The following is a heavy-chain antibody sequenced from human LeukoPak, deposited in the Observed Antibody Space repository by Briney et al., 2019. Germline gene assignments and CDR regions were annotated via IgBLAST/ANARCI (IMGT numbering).Heavy chain of an antibody. J-gene: IGHJ4*02. V-gene: IGHV1-69*13. CDR3: ARLDGSGSSWYPYYFDY. CDR2: IIPIFGTA. Sequence: ASVKVSRKASGGTFSSYAISWVRQAPGQGLEWMGGIIPIFGTANYAQKFQGRVTITADESTSTAYMELSSLRSEDTAVYYCARLDGSGSSWYPYYFDYWGQGTLVTVSS. D-gene: IGHD6-13*01. CDR1: GGTFSSYA.